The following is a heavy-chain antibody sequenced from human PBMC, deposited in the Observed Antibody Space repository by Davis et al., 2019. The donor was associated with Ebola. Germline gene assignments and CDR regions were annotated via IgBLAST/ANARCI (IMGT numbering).Heavy chain of an antibody. CDR1: GYTFTSYY. Sequence: ASVKVSCKASGYTFTSYYMHWVRQAPGQGLEWMGIINPSGGSTSYAQKFQGRVTMTRDTSTSTVYMELSSLRSEDTAVYYCARGFLEWLGSNNWFDPWGQGTLVTVSS. CDR2: INPSGGST. D-gene: IGHD3-3*01. J-gene: IGHJ5*02. V-gene: IGHV1-46*01. CDR3: ARGFLEWLGSNNWFDP.